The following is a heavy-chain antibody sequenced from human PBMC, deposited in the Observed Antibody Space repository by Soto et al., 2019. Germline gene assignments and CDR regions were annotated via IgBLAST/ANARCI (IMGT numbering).Heavy chain of an antibody. J-gene: IGHJ6*04. V-gene: IGHV3-9*02. Sequence: EVQLVESGGGLVQPGGSLTLSCAASGFSSDDYAMHWVRQAPGKGLEWVSGIYWASSRIGYADSVKGRFTTSRDNAKNSLYLQMNSLRVDDTALYYCTKDMTAGGADVWGKGTMGTVSS. CDR3: TKDMTAGGADV. D-gene: IGHD2-21*01. CDR2: IYWASSRI. CDR1: GFSSDDYA.